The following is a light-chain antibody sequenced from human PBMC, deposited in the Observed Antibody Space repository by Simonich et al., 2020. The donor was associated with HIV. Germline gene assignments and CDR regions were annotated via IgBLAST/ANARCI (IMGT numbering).Light chain of an antibody. CDR2: DAS. Sequence: DIQMTQSPSSLSASVGDRVTITCQASQDIRNYLNWYQQKPGKAPKLLIYDASNLETGVPSRFSGSGSGTDFTLTISSLQPEDFATYYCQQANSFPFTFGPGTKVDIK. J-gene: IGKJ3*01. CDR3: QQANSFPFT. CDR1: QDIRNY. V-gene: IGKV1-33*01.